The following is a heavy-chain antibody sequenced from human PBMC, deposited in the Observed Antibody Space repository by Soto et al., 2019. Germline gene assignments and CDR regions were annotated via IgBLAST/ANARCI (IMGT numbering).Heavy chain of an antibody. J-gene: IGHJ4*02. V-gene: IGHV3-30*03. CDR3: AAPVVVVAATSFDY. Sequence: QVQLVESGGGVVQPGRSLRLSCAASGFTFSSYGMHWVLQAPGKGLEWGAVISYDGSNKYYADSVKGRFTISRDNSKNTLYLQMNSLRAEDTAVYYCAAPVVVVAATSFDYWGQGTLVTVSS. CDR1: GFTFSSYG. CDR2: ISYDGSNK. D-gene: IGHD2-15*01.